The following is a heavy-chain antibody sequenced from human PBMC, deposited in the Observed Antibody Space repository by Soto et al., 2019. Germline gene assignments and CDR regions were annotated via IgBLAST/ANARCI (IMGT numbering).Heavy chain of an antibody. CDR3: GAVPRSSFDY. J-gene: IGHJ4*02. CDR2: INHSGST. V-gene: IGHV4-34*01. CDR1: GGSFSGYY. D-gene: IGHD3-10*01. Sequence: QVQLQQWGAGLLKPSETLSLTCAVYGGSFSGYYWSWIRQPPGKGLEWIGEINHSGSTNYNPSLKSRVTISEDTPKNLSPLRLSSVPAADTVVYSCGAVPRSSFDYGGQGTLVTASS.